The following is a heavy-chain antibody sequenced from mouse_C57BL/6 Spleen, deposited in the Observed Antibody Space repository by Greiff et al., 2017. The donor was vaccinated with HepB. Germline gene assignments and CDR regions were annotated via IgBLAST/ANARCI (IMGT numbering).Heavy chain of an antibody. Sequence: EVKLQESGPELVKPGASVKIPCKASGYTFTDYNMDWVKQSHGKSLEWIGDINPNNGGTIYNQKFKGKATLTVDKSSSTAYMELRSLTSEDTAVYYCARVYKPLWYFDVWGTGTTVTVSS. D-gene: IGHD1-3*01. CDR3: ARVYKPLWYFDV. CDR2: INPNNGGT. CDR1: GYTFTDYN. V-gene: IGHV1-18*01. J-gene: IGHJ1*03.